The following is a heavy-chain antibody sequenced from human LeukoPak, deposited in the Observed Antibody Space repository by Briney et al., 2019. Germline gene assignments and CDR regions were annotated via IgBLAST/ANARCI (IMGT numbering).Heavy chain of an antibody. CDR3: ANSDY. V-gene: IGHV3-30*18. CDR2: ISYDGSNK. CDR1: GFTFSSYG. J-gene: IGHJ4*02. Sequence: GGPLRLSCAASGFTFSSYGMHWVRQAPGKGLEWVAVISYDGSNKYYADSVKGRFTISRDNSKNTLYLQMNSLRAEDTAVYYCANSDYWGQGTLVTVSS.